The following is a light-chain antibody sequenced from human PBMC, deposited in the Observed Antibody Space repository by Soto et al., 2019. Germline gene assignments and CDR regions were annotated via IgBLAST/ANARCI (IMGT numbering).Light chain of an antibody. CDR2: SAS. CDR1: QGISNY. V-gene: IGKV1-9*01. CDR3: LQLFRYPLT. J-gene: IGKJ4*01. Sequence: DMQLTHSPSFLSASVGDRITITCRASQGISNYLAWYQQKPGKAPELLVYSASTLQSGVPSRFSGGGSETEFSLTIGTLQPEDFATYCCLQLFRYPLTFGGGTKLDIK.